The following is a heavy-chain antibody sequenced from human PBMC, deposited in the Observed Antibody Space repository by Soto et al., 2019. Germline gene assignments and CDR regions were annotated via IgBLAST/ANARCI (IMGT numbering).Heavy chain of an antibody. Sequence: QVQLQESGPGLVKPSETLSLTCAASGGSISGFSWSWIRQPPRKVLEWFGYLFYPGSSNYNPSLKSRVTKSLDRAKNQLSLKVISMTAADTAVYYCSRQVRSLGSSYGYSLDQWGQGTLVTVSS. CDR2: LFYPGSS. D-gene: IGHD5-18*01. V-gene: IGHV4-59*08. CDR3: SRQVRSLGSSYGYSLDQ. CDR1: GGSISGFS. J-gene: IGHJ4*02.